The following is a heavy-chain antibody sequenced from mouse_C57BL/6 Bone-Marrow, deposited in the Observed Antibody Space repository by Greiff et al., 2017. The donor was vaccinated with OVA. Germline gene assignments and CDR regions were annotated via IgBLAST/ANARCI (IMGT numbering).Heavy chain of an antibody. D-gene: IGHD2-3*01. CDR2: IDPEDGET. Sequence: EVQRVESGAELVKPGASVKLSCTASGFNIKDYYMHWVKQRTEQGLEWIGRIDPEDGETKYAPKFPGKATITADTSSNTAYLQLSSLTSEDTAVYYCARDGYYVDYWGQGTTLTGSS. J-gene: IGHJ2*01. CDR1: GFNIKDYY. V-gene: IGHV14-2*01. CDR3: ARDGYYVDY.